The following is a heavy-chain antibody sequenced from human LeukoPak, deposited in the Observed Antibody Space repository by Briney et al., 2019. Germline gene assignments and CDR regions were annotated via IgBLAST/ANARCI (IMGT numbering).Heavy chain of an antibody. J-gene: IGHJ6*02. D-gene: IGHD3-3*01. Sequence: ASVKVSCKASGYTFTGYYMHWVRQAPGQGLEWMGWISPNSGGTNYAQKFQGWVTMTRDTSISTAYMELSSLRSEDTAVYYCARDSSRVFWSGTQDYGMDVWGQGTTVTVS. CDR2: ISPNSGGT. V-gene: IGHV1-2*04. CDR1: GYTFTGYY. CDR3: ARDSSRVFWSGTQDYGMDV.